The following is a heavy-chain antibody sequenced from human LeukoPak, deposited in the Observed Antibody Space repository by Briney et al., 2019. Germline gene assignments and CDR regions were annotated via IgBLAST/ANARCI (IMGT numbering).Heavy chain of an antibody. Sequence: ASVTVSCKASGYTFTSYYMHWVRQAPGQGLEWMGIINPSGGSTSYAQKFQGRVTMTRDTSTSTVYMELSSLRSEDTAVYYCARIGYGSGWYRGYYFDYWGQGTLVTVSS. CDR1: GYTFTSYY. V-gene: IGHV1-46*01. CDR2: INPSGGST. J-gene: IGHJ4*02. CDR3: ARIGYGSGWYRGYYFDY. D-gene: IGHD6-19*01.